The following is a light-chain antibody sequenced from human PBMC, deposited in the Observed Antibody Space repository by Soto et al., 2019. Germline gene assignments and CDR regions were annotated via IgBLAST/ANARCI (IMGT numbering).Light chain of an antibody. Sequence: QAVLTQSPAASASLGASVKLTCTLSSGHTNYAIAWHQQRPDKGPRYLMKLNGDGSQTKGGGIPDRFSGSSSGAERYLTISSRQSEDEADYYCQTWGTGTVVFGGGTQLTVL. V-gene: IGLV4-69*02. CDR1: SGHTNYA. CDR2: LNGDGSQ. CDR3: QTWGTGTVV. J-gene: IGLJ2*01.